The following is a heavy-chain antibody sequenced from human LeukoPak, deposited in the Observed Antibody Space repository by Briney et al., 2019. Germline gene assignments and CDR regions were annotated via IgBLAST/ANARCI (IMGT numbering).Heavy chain of an antibody. CDR1: GFTFDDYA. CDR2: ISWDGGST. Sequence: GGSLRLSCAASGFTFDDYAMHWVRHAPGKGLEWVSLISWDGGSTYYADSVKGRFTISRDNSKNSLYLQMNSLRAEDTALYYCAKGNSCSSTSCYAGGFYYYYYGMDVWGKGTTVTVSS. J-gene: IGHJ6*04. CDR3: AKGNSCSSTSCYAGGFYYYYYGMDV. D-gene: IGHD2-2*01. V-gene: IGHV3-43D*04.